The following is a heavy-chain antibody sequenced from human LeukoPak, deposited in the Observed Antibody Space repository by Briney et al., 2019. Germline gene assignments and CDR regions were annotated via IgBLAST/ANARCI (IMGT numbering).Heavy chain of an antibody. D-gene: IGHD1/OR15-1a*01. Sequence: SETLSLTCTVSGGSISGDYWSWIRQPAGKGLEWIGRFYTSGNTRSTIYNPSLRSRVTMSADTSKNQLSLRVNSVTAADTAIYYCARDEQGTRSDYWGQGTLVTVSS. CDR2: FYTSGNTRST. CDR1: GGSISGDY. CDR3: ARDEQGTRSDY. V-gene: IGHV4-4*07. J-gene: IGHJ4*02.